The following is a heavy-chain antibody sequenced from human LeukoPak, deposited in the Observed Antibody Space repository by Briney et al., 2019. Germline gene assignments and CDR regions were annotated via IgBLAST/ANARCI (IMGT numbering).Heavy chain of an antibody. Sequence: GGSLRLSCAASGFTFNTYAMTWVRQAPGKGLEWVSSISSSGSNTYYTDSVKGRFTISRDNSKYTLYLQMNSLRVEDTAVYYCAKEVTYGGAAFDVWGQGTTVTVSS. D-gene: IGHD3-10*01. CDR1: GFTFNTYA. CDR2: ISSSGSNT. V-gene: IGHV3-23*01. J-gene: IGHJ3*01. CDR3: AKEVTYGGAAFDV.